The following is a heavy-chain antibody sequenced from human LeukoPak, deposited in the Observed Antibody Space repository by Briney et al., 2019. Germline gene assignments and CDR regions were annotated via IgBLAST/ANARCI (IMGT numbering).Heavy chain of an antibody. J-gene: IGHJ4*02. D-gene: IGHD6-13*01. CDR3: AKRSPYSSSWYGDY. CDR2: ISGSGGST. Sequence: PGGSLRLTCAASGFTFSSYAMSWVRQAPGKGLEWVSAISGSGGSTYYADSVKGRFTISRDNSKNTLYLQMNSLRAEDTAVYYCAKRSPYSSSWYGDYWGQGTLVTVSS. CDR1: GFTFSSYA. V-gene: IGHV3-23*01.